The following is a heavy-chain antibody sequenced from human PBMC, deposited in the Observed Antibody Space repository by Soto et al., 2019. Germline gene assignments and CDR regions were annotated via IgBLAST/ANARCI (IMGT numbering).Heavy chain of an antibody. V-gene: IGHV3-23*01. CDR3: AKEGGDSSIWAQFDS. D-gene: IGHD6-13*01. J-gene: IGHJ5*01. CDR2: VTYSGTTT. CDR1: GSTFSAYT. Sequence: GGSLRLSCAASGSTFSAYTMSWVRQAPGKGLEWVSSVTYSGTTTYYADSVKGRFTISRDNSKNTLYLQMNSLRVEDTAVYFCAKEGGDSSIWAQFDSWGPGPLVTVSS.